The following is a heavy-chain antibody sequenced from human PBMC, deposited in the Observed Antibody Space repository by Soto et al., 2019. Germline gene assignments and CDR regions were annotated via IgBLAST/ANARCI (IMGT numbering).Heavy chain of an antibody. Sequence: PGGSLRLSCAASGFTFSSYEMNWVRQAPGKGLEWVSYISSSGSTIYYTDSVKGRFTSSRDNAKNSLYLQMNSLRAEDTAVYYCARRGAWFDPWGQGPLVTVS. J-gene: IGHJ5*02. CDR3: ARRGAWFDP. CDR2: ISSSGSTI. CDR1: GFTFSSYE. V-gene: IGHV3-48*03.